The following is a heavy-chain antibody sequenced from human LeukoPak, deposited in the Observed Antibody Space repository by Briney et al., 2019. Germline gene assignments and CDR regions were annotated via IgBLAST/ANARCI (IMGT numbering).Heavy chain of an antibody. V-gene: IGHV1-18*01. CDR2: ISAYNGNT. D-gene: IGHD1-26*01. J-gene: IGHJ4*02. CDR1: GYTFTSYG. CDR3: ARVPYSGGYKTWFDY. Sequence: ASVKVSCKASGYTFTSYGISWVRQAPGQGLEWMGWISAYNGNTNYAQKLQGRVTMTTDTSTSTAYMELRSLRSDDTAVYYCARVPYSGGYKTWFDYWGQGTLVTVSS.